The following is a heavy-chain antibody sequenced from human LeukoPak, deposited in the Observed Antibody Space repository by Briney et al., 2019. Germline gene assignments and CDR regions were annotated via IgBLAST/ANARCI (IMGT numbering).Heavy chain of an antibody. J-gene: IGHJ3*02. CDR3: ARGEDYYDSGGYFGDAFDI. D-gene: IGHD3-22*01. Sequence: SETLSLTCSVSGGSISSSSSYWGWIRQPPGKGLEWIGSIYYSGSSFDNPALKSRVTISIDTSKNQFSLKLSSVTAADTAVYYCARGEDYYDSGGYFGDAFDIWGQGTMVTVSS. CDR1: GGSISSSSSY. V-gene: IGHV4-39*07. CDR2: IYYSGSS.